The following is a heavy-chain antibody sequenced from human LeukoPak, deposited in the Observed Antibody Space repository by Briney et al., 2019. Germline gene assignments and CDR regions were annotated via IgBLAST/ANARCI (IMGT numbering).Heavy chain of an antibody. J-gene: IGHJ5*02. CDR2: IIPIFGTA. Sequence: GASVKLSFKASRATFSGYAMSWVRHAPGQGLEWMGGIIPIFGTANYAQKFQGRVTITTDESTSTAYMELSSLRSEDTAVYYCARALVGATTLNWFDPWGQGTLVTVSS. CDR1: RATFSGYA. V-gene: IGHV1-69*05. CDR3: ARALVGATTLNWFDP. D-gene: IGHD1-26*01.